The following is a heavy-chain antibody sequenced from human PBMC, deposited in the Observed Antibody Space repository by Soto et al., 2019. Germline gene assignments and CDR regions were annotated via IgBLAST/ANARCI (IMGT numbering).Heavy chain of an antibody. D-gene: IGHD3-3*01. Sequence: EVQLLESGGGLVQPGGSLRLSCAASGFTFSSYALNWVRQAPGKGLEWVSVISGSGDNTYYADSLKGRFTISRDNSKNTLYLQMNSLRAEDTAVYYCAKDLGTDDFWSAYYTYYYMAVWGKGTTVTVSS. V-gene: IGHV3-23*01. CDR1: GFTFSSYA. J-gene: IGHJ6*03. CDR2: ISGSGDNT. CDR3: AKDLGTDDFWSAYYTYYYMAV.